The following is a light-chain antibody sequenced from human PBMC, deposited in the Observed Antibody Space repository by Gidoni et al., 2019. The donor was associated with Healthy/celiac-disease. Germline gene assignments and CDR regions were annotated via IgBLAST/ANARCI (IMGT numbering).Light chain of an antibody. CDR1: QDISNY. J-gene: IGKJ3*01. CDR3: QQYDNLPSGFT. V-gene: IGKV1-33*01. CDR2: DAS. Sequence: DIQMTQSPSSLSASVGDRVTITCQASQDISNYLNWYQQKPGKAPKLLIYDASNLETGVPSRFSGSGSGTDFTFTISSLQPEDIATYYCQQYDNLPSGFTFXPXTKVDIK.